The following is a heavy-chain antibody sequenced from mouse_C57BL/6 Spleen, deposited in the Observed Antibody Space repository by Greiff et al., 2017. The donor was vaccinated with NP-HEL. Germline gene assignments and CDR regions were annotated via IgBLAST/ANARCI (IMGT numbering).Heavy chain of an antibody. D-gene: IGHD1-1*01. CDR3: ARSAYYYGSRAWFAY. Sequence: QVQLQQSGPVLVKPGASVKLSCKASGYTFTSYDINWVKQRPGQGLEWIGWIYPRDGSTKYNEKFKGKATLTVDTSSSTAYMELHSLTSEDSAVYFCARSAYYYGSRAWFAYWGQGTLVTVSA. CDR2: IYPRDGST. J-gene: IGHJ3*01. V-gene: IGHV1-85*01. CDR1: GYTFTSYD.